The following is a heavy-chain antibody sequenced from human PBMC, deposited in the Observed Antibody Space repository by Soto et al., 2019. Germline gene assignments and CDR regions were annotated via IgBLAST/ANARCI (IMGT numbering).Heavy chain of an antibody. CDR1: GFSFSDSV. D-gene: IGHD3-16*01. CDR3: AAERLMYGMDV. V-gene: IGHV1-58*01. Sequence: ASVYVSCRTSGFSFSDSVVQWVRQTRGHRLEWIGWIVVGSGDTNSAQKFQERVNITRDMSTSTANMEVSSLRSEDTAVYYCAAERLMYGMDVWGQGTTVTVSS. CDR2: IVVGSGDT. J-gene: IGHJ6*02.